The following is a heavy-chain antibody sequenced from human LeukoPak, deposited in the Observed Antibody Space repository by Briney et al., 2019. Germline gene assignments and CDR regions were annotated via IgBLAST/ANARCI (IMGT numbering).Heavy chain of an antibody. CDR3: ARDQRQQLATKNYYYYGMDV. J-gene: IGHJ6*02. V-gene: IGHV1-3*01. Sequence: GASVTVSCKASGYTFTSYAMHWVRQAPGQRLEWMGWINAGNGNTKYSQKFRGRVTITRDTSASTAYMELSSLRSEDTAVYYCARDQRQQLATKNYYYYGMDVWGQGTTVTVSS. CDR2: INAGNGNT. CDR1: GYTFTSYA. D-gene: IGHD6-13*01.